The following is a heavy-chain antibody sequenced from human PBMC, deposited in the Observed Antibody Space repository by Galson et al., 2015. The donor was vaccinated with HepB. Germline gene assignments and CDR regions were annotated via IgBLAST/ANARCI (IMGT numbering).Heavy chain of an antibody. CDR3: ARRGPMYYYYYMDV. J-gene: IGHJ6*03. CDR2: MNPNSGNT. CDR1: GYTFTSYD. Sequence: SCKASGYTFTSYDINWVRQATGQGLEWLGWMNPNSGNTGYAQNFQGRVTMTRNTSISTAYMELSSLRSEDTALYYCARRGPMYYYYYMDVWGKGTTVTVSS. D-gene: IGHD3-10*01. V-gene: IGHV1-8*01.